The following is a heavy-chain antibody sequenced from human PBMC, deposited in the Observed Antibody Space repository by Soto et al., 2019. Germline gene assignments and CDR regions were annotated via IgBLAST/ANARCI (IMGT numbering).Heavy chain of an antibody. J-gene: IGHJ4*02. CDR3: ARDPEYGSGSKAVTT. Sequence: QVQLVQSGAEVKKPGSSVKVSCKASGGTFSSYAISWVRQAPGQGLEWMGGIIPIFGTANYAQKFQGRVTITADESTSTAYMELRSLRSEDTAVYYCARDPEYGSGSKAVTTWGQGTLVTVSS. D-gene: IGHD3-10*01. V-gene: IGHV1-69*12. CDR2: IIPIFGTA. CDR1: GGTFSSYA.